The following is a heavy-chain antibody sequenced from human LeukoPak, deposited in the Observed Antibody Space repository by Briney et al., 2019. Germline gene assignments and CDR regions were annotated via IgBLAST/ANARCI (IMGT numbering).Heavy chain of an antibody. Sequence: PGGSLRLSCAASGFTFSSYAMSWVRQAPGKGLEWVSYISGSAGTKYYADSVKGRFTISRDNAKNSLYLQMNSLRAEDTAVYYCARGRYSSSWYSDYWGQGTLVTVSS. CDR1: GFTFSSYA. CDR2: ISGSAGTK. J-gene: IGHJ4*02. D-gene: IGHD6-13*01. CDR3: ARGRYSSSWYSDY. V-gene: IGHV3-48*03.